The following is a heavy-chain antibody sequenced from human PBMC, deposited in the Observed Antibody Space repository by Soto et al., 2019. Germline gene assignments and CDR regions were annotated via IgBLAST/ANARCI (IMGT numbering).Heavy chain of an antibody. J-gene: IGHJ6*02. CDR3: ARSRRGAYSSGWYSPSGYYNYGIDV. CDR2: IDPSDSYT. CDR1: GYSFSSYW. Sequence: GESLRISCKGSGYSFSSYWISWVRQMPGKVLEWMGRIDPSDSYTNYSPSFQGHVTISADTSISTAYLQWTSLKASDTAMYYCARSRRGAYSSGWYSPSGYYNYGIDVWGQGTKVTVSS. D-gene: IGHD6-19*01. V-gene: IGHV5-10-1*01.